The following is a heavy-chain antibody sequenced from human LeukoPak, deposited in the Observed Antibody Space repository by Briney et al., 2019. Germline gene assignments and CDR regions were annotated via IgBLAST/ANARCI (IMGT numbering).Heavy chain of an antibody. Sequence: GRPLRLSCAASGFTFDDYAMHWVRQAQGKGLEWVSGISWNSGSIGYADSVKGRFTISRDNAKNSLYLQMNSLRAEDTALYYCAKDIYGIFSDAFDIWGQGTMVTVSS. CDR3: AKDIYGIFSDAFDI. J-gene: IGHJ3*02. D-gene: IGHD3-9*01. V-gene: IGHV3-9*01. CDR2: ISWNSGSI. CDR1: GFTFDDYA.